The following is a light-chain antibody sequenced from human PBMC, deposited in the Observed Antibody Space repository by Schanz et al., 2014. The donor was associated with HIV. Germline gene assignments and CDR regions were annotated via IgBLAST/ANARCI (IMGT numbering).Light chain of an antibody. Sequence: VMTQSPATLSVSPGERATLFCRASQNVNSNLAWYQQKPGQAPRLLIHSATTRATGIPARISGSGSGTEFTLTISSLQAEDVAVYYCQHYYSSPQTFGQGTKLEIK. CDR2: SAT. J-gene: IGKJ2*01. CDR1: QNVNSN. V-gene: IGKV3-15*01. CDR3: QHYYSSPQT.